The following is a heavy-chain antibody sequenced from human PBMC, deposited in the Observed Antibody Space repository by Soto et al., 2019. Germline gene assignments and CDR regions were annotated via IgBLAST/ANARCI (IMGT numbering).Heavy chain of an antibody. CDR3: ARGAYGDEGGYYFDY. V-gene: IGHV3-21*01. CDR2: ISSSSSYI. J-gene: IGHJ4*02. CDR1: GFTFSSYS. D-gene: IGHD4-17*01. Sequence: GGSLILSCAASGFTFSSYSMNWVRQAPGKGLEWVSSISSSSSYIYYADSVKGRFTISRDNAKNSLYLQMNSLRAEDTAVYYCARGAYGDEGGYYFDYWGQGTLVIVSS.